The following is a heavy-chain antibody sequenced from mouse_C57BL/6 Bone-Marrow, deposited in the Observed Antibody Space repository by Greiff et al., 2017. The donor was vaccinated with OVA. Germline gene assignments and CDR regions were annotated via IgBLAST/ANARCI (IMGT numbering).Heavy chain of an antibody. Sequence: VKLMESGPELVKPGASVKISCKASGYAFSSSWMNWVKQRPGKGLEWIGRIYPGDGDTNYNGKFKGKATLTADKSSSTAYMQLSSLTSEDSAVYFCARRGSIYDGYYGFAYWGQGTLVTVSA. CDR1: GYAFSSSW. CDR3: ARRGSIYDGYYGFAY. D-gene: IGHD2-3*01. CDR2: IYPGDGDT. V-gene: IGHV1-82*01. J-gene: IGHJ3*01.